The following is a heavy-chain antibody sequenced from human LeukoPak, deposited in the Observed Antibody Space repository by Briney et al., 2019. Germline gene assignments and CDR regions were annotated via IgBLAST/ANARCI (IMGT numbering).Heavy chain of an antibody. CDR2: ISPGSYSI. CDR3: AKVRERVVPPYFDY. J-gene: IGHJ4*02. V-gene: IGHV3-21*04. CDR1: GFPLSTYS. D-gene: IGHD2-2*01. Sequence: GGSLRLSCAASGFPLSTYSMNWVRQAPGKGLEWVSTISPGSYSIYYADSVKGRFTISRDNAKNSLYLQMNSLRAEDTAVYYCAKVRERVVPPYFDYWGQGTLVTVSS.